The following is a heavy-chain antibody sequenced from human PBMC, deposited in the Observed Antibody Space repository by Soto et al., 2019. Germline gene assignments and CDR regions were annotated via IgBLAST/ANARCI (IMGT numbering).Heavy chain of an antibody. CDR3: ARPYCSGGSCYHAFDI. CDR1: GFTFSSYA. D-gene: IGHD2-15*01. CDR2: ISSNGGST. V-gene: IGHV3-64*01. J-gene: IGHJ3*02. Sequence: GGSLRLSCAASGFTFSSYAMHWVRQAPGKGLEYVSAISSNGGSTYYANSVKGRFTISRDNSKNTLYLQMGSLRAEDMAVYYCARPYCSGGSCYHAFDIWGQGTMVTVSS.